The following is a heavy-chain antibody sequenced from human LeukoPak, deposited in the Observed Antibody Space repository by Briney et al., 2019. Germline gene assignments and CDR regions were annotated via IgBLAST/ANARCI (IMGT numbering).Heavy chain of an antibody. D-gene: IGHD4-17*01. J-gene: IGHJ4*02. CDR2: ISYDGSNK. CDR1: GFILITNG. Sequence: PGRSLTLSCAASGFILITNGMHWVRQAPGKGLEWVAVISYDGSNKYYADSVKGGFTIYRDNYKNTLYLQMNRRRDEETAVYYCAKDIIVGEYVFDHWGQGTLVTVSS. CDR3: AKDIIVGEYVFDH. V-gene: IGHV3-30*18.